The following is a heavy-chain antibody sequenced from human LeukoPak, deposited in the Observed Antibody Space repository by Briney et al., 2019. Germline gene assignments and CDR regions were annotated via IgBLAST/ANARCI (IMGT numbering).Heavy chain of an antibody. D-gene: IGHD1-26*01. Sequence: GSLRLSCSASGFTFNGHFMHWVRQAPGEGLEYVSSISINGDKTYYAESVKGRFTISRDNSKNTLYLQLSSLRVEDTAVYYCIKDRIGTWSFDHWGQGTLLTVSS. V-gene: IGHV3-64D*06. CDR3: IKDRIGTWSFDH. J-gene: IGHJ4*02. CDR1: GFTFNGHF. CDR2: ISINGDKT.